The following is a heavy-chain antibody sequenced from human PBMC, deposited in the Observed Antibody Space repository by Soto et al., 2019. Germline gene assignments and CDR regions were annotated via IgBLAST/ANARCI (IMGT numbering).Heavy chain of an antibody. J-gene: IGHJ1*01. Sequence: QVQLVESGGGVVQPGRSLRLCCAASGFTFSDYSMHWVRQAPGKGLEWVAVISDDRNTKYYADSVKGRFTISRDNSKNTLYLQLDSLRVEDTAVYFCASKILLGYWGQGTLVTVSS. CDR1: GFTFSDYS. CDR3: ASKILLGY. D-gene: IGHD3-3*02. CDR2: ISDDRNTK. V-gene: IGHV3-30-3*01.